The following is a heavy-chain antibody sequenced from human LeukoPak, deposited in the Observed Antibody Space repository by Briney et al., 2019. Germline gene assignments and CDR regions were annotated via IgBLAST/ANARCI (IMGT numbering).Heavy chain of an antibody. Sequence: GGSLRLSCAASGFTFSSYGMHWVRQAPGKGLEWVASIRYDGSNKYYADSVKGRFTISRDNSKNTLYLQMNSLRAEDTAVYYCAKASDYYGSGRGNHYYYYGMDVWGQGTTVTVSS. J-gene: IGHJ6*02. CDR1: GFTFSSYG. CDR2: IRYDGSNK. V-gene: IGHV3-30*02. D-gene: IGHD3-10*01. CDR3: AKASDYYGSGRGNHYYYYGMDV.